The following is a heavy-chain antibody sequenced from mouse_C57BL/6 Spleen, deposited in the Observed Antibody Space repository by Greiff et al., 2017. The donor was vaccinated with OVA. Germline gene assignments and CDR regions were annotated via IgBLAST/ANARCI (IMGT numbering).Heavy chain of an antibody. D-gene: IGHD2-14*01. Sequence: EVQLQQSGPELVKPGASVKISCKASGYTFTNYYMNWVKQSHGQGLEWIGDINPNNGGTSYNQKFKGKATLTVDKSSSTAYMVILSLTSSDSAVYYCSRSGYFYACDYWGQGTTVTVSS. CDR1: GYTFTNYY. CDR2: INPNNGGT. V-gene: IGHV1-26*01. J-gene: IGHJ4*01. CDR3: SRSGYFYACDY.